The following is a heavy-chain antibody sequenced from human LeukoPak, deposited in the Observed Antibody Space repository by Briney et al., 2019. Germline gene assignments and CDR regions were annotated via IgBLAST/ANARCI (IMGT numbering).Heavy chain of an antibody. Sequence: GGSLRLSCAASGFTFSDYYMSWIRQAPGKGLKWVSYISSSGSTIYYADSVKGRFTISRDNAKNSLYLQMNSLRAEDTAVYYCARVGYYDFWSGYTLHRGPLDYWGQGTLVTVSS. CDR2: ISSSGSTI. D-gene: IGHD3-3*01. CDR1: GFTFSDYY. J-gene: IGHJ4*02. V-gene: IGHV3-11*04. CDR3: ARVGYYDFWSGYTLHRGPLDY.